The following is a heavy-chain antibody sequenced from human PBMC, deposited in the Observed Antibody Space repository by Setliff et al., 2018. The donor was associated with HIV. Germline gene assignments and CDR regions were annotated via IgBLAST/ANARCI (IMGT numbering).Heavy chain of an antibody. Sequence: SETLSLTCTVSGGSFIGSSFQSTWIRQTPGKGLEWIADIAYSGTTMYTNYNPSLESRVIVSEDTSRDQFFLKLTSVTADDAAIYYCARHVDWGPLDFWGQGTLVTVSS. CDR3: ARHVDWGPLDF. V-gene: IGHV4-39*07. CDR2: IAYSGTTMYT. CDR1: GGSFIGSSFQ. D-gene: IGHD7-27*01. J-gene: IGHJ4*02.